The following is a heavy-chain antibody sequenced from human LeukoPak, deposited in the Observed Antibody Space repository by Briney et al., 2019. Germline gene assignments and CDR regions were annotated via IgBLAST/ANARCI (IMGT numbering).Heavy chain of an antibody. Sequence: GGSLRLSCAASEFTLRTYWMSWVRQAPGKGLEWVANIKQDGSEKYYVDSVKGRFTISRDNAKNSLYLQMNSLRSDDTAVYYCATSPTIAPAGTGDYWGQGTLVTVSS. CDR1: EFTLRTYW. CDR3: ATSPTIAPAGTGDY. J-gene: IGHJ4*02. CDR2: IKQDGSEK. V-gene: IGHV3-7*03. D-gene: IGHD6-13*01.